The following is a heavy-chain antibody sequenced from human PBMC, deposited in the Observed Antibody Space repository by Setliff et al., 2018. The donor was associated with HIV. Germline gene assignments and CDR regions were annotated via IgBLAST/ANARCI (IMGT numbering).Heavy chain of an antibody. CDR2: IYYTGST. CDR1: GGSFSGYC. J-gene: IGHJ4*02. Sequence: SETLSLTCAVYGGSFSGYCWSGIRQPPGKGLEWIGYIYYTGSTYYNPSLKSRVTISVDTSKNQFSLKLSSVTAADTAVYYCARHDSGGYYSLGYWGQGTLVTVSS. CDR3: ARHDSGGYYSLGY. V-gene: IGHV4-59*08. D-gene: IGHD3-22*01.